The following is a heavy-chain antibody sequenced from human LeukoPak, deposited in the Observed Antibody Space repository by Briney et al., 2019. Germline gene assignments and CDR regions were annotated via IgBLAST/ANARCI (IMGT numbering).Heavy chain of an antibody. CDR2: IWYDGSNK. CDR1: GFTFSNYA. J-gene: IGHJ4*02. Sequence: GGSLRLSCAASGFTFSNYAMHWVRQAPGKGLEWVAAIWYDGSNKYFADSVKGRFTLSRDNSKNTLYLQMNSLRAEDTAVYYCARGRQNYGDYPYWGQGTLVTVSS. CDR3: ARGRQNYGDYPY. D-gene: IGHD4-17*01. V-gene: IGHV3-33*01.